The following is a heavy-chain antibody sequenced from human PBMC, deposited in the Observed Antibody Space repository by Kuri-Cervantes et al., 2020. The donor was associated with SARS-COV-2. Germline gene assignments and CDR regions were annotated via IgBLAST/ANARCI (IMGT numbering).Heavy chain of an antibody. Sequence: GESLKISCAASGFTFSSYAMSWVRQAPGKGPEWVSAISGSGGSTYYADSVKGRFTISRDNSKNTLYLQMNSLRAEDTAVYYCAKESGLVVVGDYFDYWGQGTLVTVSS. CDR2: ISGSGGST. J-gene: IGHJ4*02. CDR1: GFTFSSYA. D-gene: IGHD2-2*01. CDR3: AKESGLVVVGDYFDY. V-gene: IGHV3-23*01.